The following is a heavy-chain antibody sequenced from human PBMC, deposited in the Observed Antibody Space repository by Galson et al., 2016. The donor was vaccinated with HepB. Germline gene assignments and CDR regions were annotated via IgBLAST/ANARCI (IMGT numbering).Heavy chain of an antibody. V-gene: IGHV1-2*06. CDR2: INPNSRRT. J-gene: IGHJ4*02. CDR1: GYTFTDYY. D-gene: IGHD2-15*01. CDR3: ARENCNVGSCPSDY. Sequence: SVKVPCKASGYTFTDYYMHWVRQAPGQGLEWMGRINPNSRRTNYAQKFQGRVTMTRDTSISTAYMEVSRLRSDDTAVYYCARENCNVGSCPSDYWGQGTLVTVSS.